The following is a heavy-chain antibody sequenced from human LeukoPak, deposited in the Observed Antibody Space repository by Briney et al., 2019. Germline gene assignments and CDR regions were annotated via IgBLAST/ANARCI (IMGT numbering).Heavy chain of an antibody. D-gene: IGHD4-17*01. Sequence: QPGGSLRLSCAASGFTFGTYAMGWVRQAPGKGLEWVSAISSSGTRTYYADSVKGRFTISRDNSKNTLYLQMSSLKTEDTAVYYCAAQGGSGDLRYWGQGTLVTVSS. CDR3: AAQGGSGDLRY. CDR1: GFTFGTYA. CDR2: ISSSGTRT. V-gene: IGHV3-23*01. J-gene: IGHJ4*02.